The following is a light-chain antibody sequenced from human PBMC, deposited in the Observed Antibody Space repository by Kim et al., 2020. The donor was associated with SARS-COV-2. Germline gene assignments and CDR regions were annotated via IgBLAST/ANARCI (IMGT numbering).Light chain of an antibody. V-gene: IGLV2-8*01. Sequence: GQSVTISCTETSSDIGGYAYGSWYRQHPGKAPKLTSYEVRRRPSGVPGRFSGSKSGNTASLTVSGLQAEDEADYYCGSYAGSNNYVFGTGTKVTVL. CDR2: EVR. CDR3: GSYAGSNNYV. J-gene: IGLJ1*01. CDR1: SSDIGGYAY.